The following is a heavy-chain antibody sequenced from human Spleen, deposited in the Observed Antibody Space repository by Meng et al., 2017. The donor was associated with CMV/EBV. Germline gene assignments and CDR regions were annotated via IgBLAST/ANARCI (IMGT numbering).Heavy chain of an antibody. Sequence: GSLRLSCAASGFTVSSNYMSWVRQAPGKGLEWIGEINHSGSTNYNPSLKGRVTISIDTSKNQFSLKLSSATAADTAVYYCAPRQLLYRFWFHPWGPGTLVTVSS. V-gene: IGHV4-34*08. CDR1: GFTVSSNY. D-gene: IGHD2-2*01. CDR3: APRQLLYRFWFHP. J-gene: IGHJ5*02. CDR2: INHSGST.